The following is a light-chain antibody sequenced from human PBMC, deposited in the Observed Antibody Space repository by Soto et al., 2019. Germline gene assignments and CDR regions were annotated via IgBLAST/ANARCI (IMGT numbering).Light chain of an antibody. J-gene: IGLJ1*01. CDR3: CSYAGSSTSYV. CDR1: SSDVGSYNL. V-gene: IGLV2-23*01. Sequence: QSVLPQPASVSGSPGQSITISCTGTSSDVGSYNLVSWYQQYPGKAPKLMIYEGSKRPSGVSNRFSGSKSGNTASLTISGLQAEDEAEYYCCSYAGSSTSYVFGTGTKVTVL. CDR2: EGS.